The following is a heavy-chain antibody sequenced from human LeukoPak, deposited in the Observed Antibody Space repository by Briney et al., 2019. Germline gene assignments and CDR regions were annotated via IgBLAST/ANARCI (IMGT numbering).Heavy chain of an antibody. Sequence: GGSLRLSCAASGFTVSSNYMSWVRQAPGKGLEWVSVIYSGGSTYYADSVKGRFTISRDNSKNTLYLQMNSLRAADTAVYYCARVKGSGYYYGYWGQGTLVTVSS. CDR2: IYSGGST. CDR1: GFTVSSNY. J-gene: IGHJ4*02. D-gene: IGHD3-22*01. CDR3: ARVKGSGYYYGY. V-gene: IGHV3-53*01.